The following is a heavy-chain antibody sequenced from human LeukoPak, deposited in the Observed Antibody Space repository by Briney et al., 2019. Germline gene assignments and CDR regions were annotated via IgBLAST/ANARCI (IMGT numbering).Heavy chain of an antibody. CDR2: IIPIFGTA. D-gene: IGHD5-12*01. J-gene: IGHJ4*02. CDR3: ARDGDIVATRGSFDY. V-gene: IGHV1-69*05. CDR1: GGTFSSYA. Sequence: SVKVSCKASGGTFSSYAISWVRQAPGQGLEWMGGIIPIFGTANYAQKLQGRVTMTTDTSTSTAYMELRSLRSDDTAVYYCARDGDIVATRGSFDYWGQGTLVTVSS.